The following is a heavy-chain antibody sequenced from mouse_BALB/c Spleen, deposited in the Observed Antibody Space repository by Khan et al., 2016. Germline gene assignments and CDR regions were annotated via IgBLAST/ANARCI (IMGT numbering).Heavy chain of an antibody. CDR3: ARGLRQGPWLAY. J-gene: IGHJ3*01. V-gene: IGHV1-9*01. CDR2: ILPGSGST. CDR1: GYTFSSFW. D-gene: IGHD2-2*01. Sequence: QVQLQQPGAELMKPGASVKISCKATGYTFSSFWIEWVKQRPGHGLEWSGEILPGSGSTNYNEKFKGKATFTADTSYNTAYMQLSSLTSEDSAVYYCARGLRQGPWLAYWGQGTLVTVSA.